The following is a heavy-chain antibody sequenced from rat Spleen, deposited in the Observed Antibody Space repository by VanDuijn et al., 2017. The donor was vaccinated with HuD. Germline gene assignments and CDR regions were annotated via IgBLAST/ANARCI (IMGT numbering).Heavy chain of an antibody. V-gene: IGHV2-1*01. D-gene: IGHD4-6*01. J-gene: IGHJ2*01. CDR2: IWSGGGT. Sequence: QVQLKESGPGLVQPSQTLSLTCTVSGFSLTSNSVSWVRQPPGKGLEWMGAIWSGGGTDYNSALKSRLSISRDTSKSQVFLKMNSLQTDDTATYYCARHWGYWGQGVMVTVSS. CDR1: GFSLTSNS. CDR3: ARHWGY.